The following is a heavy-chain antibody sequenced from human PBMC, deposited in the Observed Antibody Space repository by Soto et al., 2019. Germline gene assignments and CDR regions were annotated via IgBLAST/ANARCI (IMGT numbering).Heavy chain of an antibody. J-gene: IGHJ4*02. V-gene: IGHV4-30-4*01. Sequence: SETLSLTCTVSGGSISSGDYYWSWIRQPPGKGLEWIGYIYYSGSTYYNPSLKSRVTISVDTSKNQFSLKLSSVTAADTAVYYCARARVVGATLDYWGQGTLVTVSS. CDR2: IYYSGST. CDR1: GGSISSGDYY. D-gene: IGHD1-26*01. CDR3: ARARVVGATLDY.